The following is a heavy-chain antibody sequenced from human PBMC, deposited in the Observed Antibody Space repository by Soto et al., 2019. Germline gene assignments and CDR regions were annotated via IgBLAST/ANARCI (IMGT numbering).Heavy chain of an antibody. CDR1: GFTFSSYA. D-gene: IGHD4-17*01. Sequence: EVQLVESGEGLVQPGGSLRLSCAASGFTFSSYAMHWVRQAPGKGLEYVSAISSNGGSTYYADSVKGRFTISRDNSKNTLYLQMGSLRAEDMAVYYCAREDGNRAFDIWGQGTMVTVSS. V-gene: IGHV3-64*02. CDR3: AREDGNRAFDI. J-gene: IGHJ3*02. CDR2: ISSNGGST.